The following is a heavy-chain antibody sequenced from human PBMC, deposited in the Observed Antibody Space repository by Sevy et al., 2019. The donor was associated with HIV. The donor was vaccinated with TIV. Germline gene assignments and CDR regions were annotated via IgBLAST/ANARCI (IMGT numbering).Heavy chain of an antibody. D-gene: IGHD3-3*01. CDR2: IYPGDSDT. J-gene: IGHJ5*02. Sequence: GEPLKISCKGSGYSFTSYWIGWVRQMPGKGLEWMGIIYPGDSDTRNSPSFQGQVTISADKSISTAYRQWSSLKASDTAMYYCARHGPYYDFWSGYYRANWFDPWGQGTLVTVSS. CDR3: ARHGPYYDFWSGYYRANWFDP. V-gene: IGHV5-51*01. CDR1: GYSFTSYW.